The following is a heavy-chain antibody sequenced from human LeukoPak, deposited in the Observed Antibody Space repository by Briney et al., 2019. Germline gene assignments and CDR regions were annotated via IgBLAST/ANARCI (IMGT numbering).Heavy chain of an antibody. CDR1: GYTFTSYG. CDR3: ARDIYFRAVADAFDI. CDR2: ISGYNGHT. J-gene: IGHJ3*02. Sequence: GASVKVSCKASGYTFTSYGISWVRQAPGQGLEWMGWISGYNGHTNYPQKLQGRVTMTTDTSTSTAYMELRSLRSDDTAVYYCARDIYFRAVADAFDIWGQGTMVTVSS. V-gene: IGHV1-18*01. D-gene: IGHD6-19*01.